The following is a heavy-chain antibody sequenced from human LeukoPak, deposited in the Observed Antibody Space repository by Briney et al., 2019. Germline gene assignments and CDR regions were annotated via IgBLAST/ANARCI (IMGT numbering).Heavy chain of an antibody. CDR2: IYYGGTT. Sequence: ASETLSLTCTVSGGSIGSGPYAWGWVRQTPGRGLEWLGSIYYGGTTYDNPSLQSRVTMSVDTSKNQFSLKLSSVTAADTAVYYCARGDITIFGVVMGVDYYYMDVWGKGTTVTVSS. J-gene: IGHJ6*03. CDR1: GGSIGSGPYA. D-gene: IGHD3-3*01. CDR3: ARGDITIFGVVMGVDYYYMDV. V-gene: IGHV4-39*07.